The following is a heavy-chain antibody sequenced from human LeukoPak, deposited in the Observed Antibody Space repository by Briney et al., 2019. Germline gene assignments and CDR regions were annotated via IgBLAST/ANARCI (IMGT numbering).Heavy chain of an antibody. V-gene: IGHV3-7*01. D-gene: IGHD2-21*01. CDR3: ATLRNNWFDP. CDR2: IKEGGSEQ. CDR1: GFTFSAYW. Sequence: GGSLRLSCAASGFTFSAYWMSWVRQAPGKRRERVANIKEGGSEQFYVDSVKGRFTVSRDNAKNSLYLEMNSLRAEDTAIYYCATLRNNWFDPWGQGTLVTVSS. J-gene: IGHJ5*02.